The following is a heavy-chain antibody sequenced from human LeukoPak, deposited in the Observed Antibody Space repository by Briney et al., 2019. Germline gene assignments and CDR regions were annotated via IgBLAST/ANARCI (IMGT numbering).Heavy chain of an antibody. CDR2: ISGSGGST. CDR1: GFTFSSYA. J-gene: IGHJ4*02. CDR3: AKDTPQLYGSGAAVDY. V-gene: IGHV3-23*01. D-gene: IGHD3-10*01. Sequence: GGSLRLSCAASGFTFSSYAMSWVRQAPGKGLEWVSAISGSGGSTYYADSVKGRFTISRDNSKNTLYLQMNSLRAEDTAVYYCAKDTPQLYGSGAAVDYWGQGTLVTVSS.